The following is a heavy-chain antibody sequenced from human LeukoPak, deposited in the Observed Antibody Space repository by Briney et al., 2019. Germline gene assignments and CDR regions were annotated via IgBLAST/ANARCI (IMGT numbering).Heavy chain of an antibody. CDR2: ISWDGGST. D-gene: IGHD3-16*01. Sequence: GGSLRLSCAASGFTFDDYAMHWVRQAPGKGLEWVSLISWDGGSTYYADSVKGRFTISRDNSKNSLYLQMNSLRAEDTALYYCAKVMITRVRGYYYYGMDVWGQGTTVTVSS. J-gene: IGHJ6*02. V-gene: IGHV3-43D*03. CDR1: GFTFDDYA. CDR3: AKVMITRVRGYYYYGMDV.